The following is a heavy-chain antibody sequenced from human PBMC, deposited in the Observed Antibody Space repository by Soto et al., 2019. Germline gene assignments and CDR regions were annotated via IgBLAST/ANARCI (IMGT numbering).Heavy chain of an antibody. CDR1: GGSISSYY. D-gene: IGHD2-8*01. CDR2: IYYSGST. CDR3: AREMGFTGYYYYGMDV. V-gene: IGHV4-59*01. J-gene: IGHJ6*02. Sequence: KPSETLSLTCTVSGGSISSYYWSWIRQPPGKGLEWIGYIYYSGSTNYNPSLKSRVTISVDTSKNQFSLKLSSVTAADTAVYYCAREMGFTGYYYYGMDVWGQGTTVTVSS.